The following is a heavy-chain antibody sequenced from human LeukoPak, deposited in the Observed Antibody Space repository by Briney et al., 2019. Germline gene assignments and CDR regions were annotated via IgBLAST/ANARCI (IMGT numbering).Heavy chain of an antibody. V-gene: IGHV3-48*03. CDR2: ISSSGSTI. D-gene: IGHD6-19*01. CDR3: AKGYTSGWSEGFLDY. Sequence: GGSLRLSCAASGFTFSSYEMNWVRQAPGKGLEWVSYISSSGSTIYYADSVKGRFTISRDNAKNSLYLQMNSLRAEDTAVYYCAKGYTSGWSEGFLDYWGQGTLVTVSS. J-gene: IGHJ4*02. CDR1: GFTFSSYE.